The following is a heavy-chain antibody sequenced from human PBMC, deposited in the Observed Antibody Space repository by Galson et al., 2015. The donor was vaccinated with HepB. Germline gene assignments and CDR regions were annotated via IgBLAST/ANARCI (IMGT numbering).Heavy chain of an antibody. CDR2: INPSGGST. D-gene: IGHD6-19*01. CDR1: GYTFTSYY. J-gene: IGHJ6*02. Sequence: SVKVSCKASGYTFTSYYMHWVRQAPGQGLEWMGIINPSGGSTSYAQKFQGRVTMTRDTSTSTVYVELSSLRSEDTAVYYCARDKGGKSSGIAVAGAYYYYGMDVWGQGTTVTVSS. CDR3: ARDKGGKSSGIAVAGAYYYYGMDV. V-gene: IGHV1-46*03.